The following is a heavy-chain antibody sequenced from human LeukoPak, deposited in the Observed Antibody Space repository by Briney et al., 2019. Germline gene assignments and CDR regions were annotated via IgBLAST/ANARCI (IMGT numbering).Heavy chain of an antibody. J-gene: IGHJ4*02. Sequence: SVKVSCKASGGTFSSYAISWVRQAPGQGLEWMGGIIPIFGTANYAQKFQGRVTITTDESTSTAYMELSSLRSEDTAVYYCARWEQWLRKTNDYWGQGTLVTVSS. CDR1: GGTFSSYA. D-gene: IGHD6-19*01. V-gene: IGHV1-69*05. CDR3: ARWEQWLRKTNDY. CDR2: IIPIFGTA.